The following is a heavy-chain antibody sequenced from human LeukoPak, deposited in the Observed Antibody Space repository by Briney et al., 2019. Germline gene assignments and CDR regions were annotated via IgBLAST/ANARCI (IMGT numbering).Heavy chain of an antibody. J-gene: IGHJ4*02. CDR2: INPSSGGT. D-gene: IGHD5-18*01. CDR3: ARDFVDTAMVTAVDY. V-gene: IGHV1-2*02. Sequence: ASVKVSCKASGYTFTGYYMHWVRQAPGQGLEWMGWINPSSGGTNYAQKFQGRVTMTRDTSISTAYMELSRLRSDDTAVYYCARDFVDTAMVTAVDYWGQGTLVTVSS. CDR1: GYTFTGYY.